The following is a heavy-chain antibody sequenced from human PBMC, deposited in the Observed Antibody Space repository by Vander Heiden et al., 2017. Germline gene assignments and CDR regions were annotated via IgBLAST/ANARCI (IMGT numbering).Heavy chain of an antibody. J-gene: IGHJ4*02. CDR2: ISGSGGST. D-gene: IGHD5-12*01. CDR3: AKDPGPATRWLQLREYFDY. Sequence: EVQLLESGGGLVQPGGSLRLSCAASGFTFSSYAMSWVRQAPGKGLEWVSAISGSGGSTYYADSVKGRFTISRDNSKNTLYLQMNSLRAEDTAVYYCAKDPGPATRWLQLREYFDYWGQGTLVTVS. V-gene: IGHV3-23*01. CDR1: GFTFSSYA.